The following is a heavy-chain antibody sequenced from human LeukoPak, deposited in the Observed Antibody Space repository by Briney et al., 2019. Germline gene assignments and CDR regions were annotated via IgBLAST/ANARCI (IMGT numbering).Heavy chain of an antibody. V-gene: IGHV4-39*07. CDR1: SGSISSSSYY. D-gene: IGHD2-2*01. CDR2: INHSGRT. Sequence: SETLSLTCTVSSGSISSSSYYWGWIRQPPGKGLEWIGIINHSGRTYYKPSLKSRVTISVDTSKNQFSLKLSSVTAADTAVYYCARPRKYCSSTSCYGRGSYYFDYWGQGTLVTVSS. CDR3: ARPRKYCSSTSCYGRGSYYFDY. J-gene: IGHJ4*02.